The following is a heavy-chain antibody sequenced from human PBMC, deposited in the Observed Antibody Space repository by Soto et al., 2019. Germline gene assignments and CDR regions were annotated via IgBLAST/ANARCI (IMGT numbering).Heavy chain of an antibody. CDR2: ISAYNGNT. CDR3: ARGGYSGYDYFGLHDY. V-gene: IGHV1-18*01. CDR1: GYTFASYG. J-gene: IGHJ4*02. D-gene: IGHD5-12*01. Sequence: ASVKVSCKASGYTFASYGISWVRQAPGQGLEWMGWISAYNGNTNYAQKLQGRVTMTTDTSTSTAYMELRSLRSDDTAVYYCARGGYSGYDYFGLHDYWGQGTLVTVSS.